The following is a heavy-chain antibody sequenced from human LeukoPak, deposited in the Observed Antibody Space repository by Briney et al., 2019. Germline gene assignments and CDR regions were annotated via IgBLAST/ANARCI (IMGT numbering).Heavy chain of an antibody. J-gene: IGHJ4*02. D-gene: IGHD2-15*01. CDR2: INWNGGST. V-gene: IGHV3-20*04. CDR3: AREGVGYCSGGSCSGASY. Sequence: GGSLRLSCAASGFTFSSYSMNWVRQAPGKGLEWVSGINWNGGSTGYADSVKGRFTISRDNAKNSLYLQMNSLRAEDTALYYCAREGVGYCSGGSCSGASYWGQGTLVTVSS. CDR1: GFTFSSYS.